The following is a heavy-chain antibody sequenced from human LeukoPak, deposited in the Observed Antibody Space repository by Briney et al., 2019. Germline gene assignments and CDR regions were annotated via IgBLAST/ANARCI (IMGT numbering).Heavy chain of an antibody. CDR2: ISTRGST. D-gene: IGHD3-22*01. V-gene: IGHV4-4*07. CDR3: ARDSPFTYYYDSSVYPFDY. CDR1: GGSISSYH. Sequence: SETLSLTCTASGGSISSYHWSWIRQPAGKGLEWIGRISTRGSTNYNPSLKSRVTMSEDTSKNQFSLRLSSVTAADTAVYYCARDSPFTYYYDSSVYPFDYWGQGTLVTVSS. J-gene: IGHJ4*02.